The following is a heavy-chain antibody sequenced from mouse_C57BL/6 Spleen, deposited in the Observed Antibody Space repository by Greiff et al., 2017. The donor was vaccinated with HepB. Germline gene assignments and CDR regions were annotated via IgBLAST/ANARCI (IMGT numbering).Heavy chain of an antibody. D-gene: IGHD1-1*01. CDR2: IDPSDSET. CDR1: GYTFTSYW. V-gene: IGHV1-52*01. J-gene: IGHJ2*01. Sequence: QVQLQQPGAELVRPGSSVKLSCKASGYTFTSYWMHWVKQRPIQGLEWIGNIDPSDSETHYNQKFKDKATLTVDTSSSTAYMQLSSLTSEDSAVYYCARRAVVARDYWGQGTTLTVSS. CDR3: ARRAVVARDY.